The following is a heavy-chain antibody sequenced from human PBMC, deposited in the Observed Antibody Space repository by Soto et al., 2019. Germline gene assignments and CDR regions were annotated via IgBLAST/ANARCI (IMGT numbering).Heavy chain of an antibody. D-gene: IGHD3-16*02. CDR3: ARKTPGGVIAPFHY. CDR1: GFAFSSYG. V-gene: IGHV3-30*03. CDR2: MSYDGSNE. J-gene: IGHJ4*02. Sequence: QVQLVESGGGVVQPGRSLRLSCAASGFAFSSYGMYWVRQAPGKGLEWVAVMSYDGSNEYYADSVKGRFTISKANSKNPLYLQMNSLRVEDTAVYFCARKTPGGVIAPFHYWGQGTLVTVSS.